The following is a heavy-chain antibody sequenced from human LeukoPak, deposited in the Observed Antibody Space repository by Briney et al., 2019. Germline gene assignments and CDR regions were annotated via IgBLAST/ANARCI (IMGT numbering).Heavy chain of an antibody. D-gene: IGHD4-23*01. CDR3: ARAHTRGGASSLDF. J-gene: IGHJ4*02. CDR1: GGAISTYY. Sequence: SETLSRTCTVSGGAISTYYWNWIRHPPGKGLEWIGYIYYNGITNYNPSLKSRVTISLDTSKTQFSLSLSSVTAADTAVYYCARAHTRGGASSLDFWGQGTLVTVSS. CDR2: IYYNGIT. V-gene: IGHV4-59*01.